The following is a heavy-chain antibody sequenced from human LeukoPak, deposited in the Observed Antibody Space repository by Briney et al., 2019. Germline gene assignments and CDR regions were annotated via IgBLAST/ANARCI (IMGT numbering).Heavy chain of an antibody. CDR1: GFTFSNAW. CDR2: IKSKTDGGTT. CDR3: TTRYCSGGSCKVDY. D-gene: IGHD2-15*01. Sequence: GGSLRLSCAASGFTFSNAWMSWVRQAPGKGLEWVGRIKSKTDGGTTDYAAPVKGRFTISRDDSKHTLYLQMNSLKTEDTDVYYCTTRYCSGGSCKVDYWGQGTLVTVSS. J-gene: IGHJ4*02. V-gene: IGHV3-15*01.